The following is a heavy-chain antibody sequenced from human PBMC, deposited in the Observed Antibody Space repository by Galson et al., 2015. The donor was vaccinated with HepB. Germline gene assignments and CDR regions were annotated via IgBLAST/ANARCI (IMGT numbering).Heavy chain of an antibody. V-gene: IGHV3-33*01. D-gene: IGHD3-22*01. CDR1: GFTFSSYG. CDR2: IWYDGSNK. CDR3: ARDRDSRGCMDV. Sequence: LRLSCAASGFTFSSYGMHWVRQAPGKGLEWVAVIWYDGSNKYYADSVKGRFTISRDNSKNTLYLQMNSLRAEDTAVYYCARDRDSRGCMDVWGQGTTVTVSS. J-gene: IGHJ6*02.